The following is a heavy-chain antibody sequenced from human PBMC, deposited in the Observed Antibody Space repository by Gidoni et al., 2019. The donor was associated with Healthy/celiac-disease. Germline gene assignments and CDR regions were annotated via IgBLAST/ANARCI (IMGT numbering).Heavy chain of an antibody. D-gene: IGHD6-19*01. CDR1: GFTFSSYS. CDR2: ISSSSSYI. J-gene: IGHJ4*02. V-gene: IGHV3-21*01. Sequence: EVQLVESGGGLVKPGGSLRLSCAASGFTFSSYSMNWVRQAPGKGLEWVSSISSSSSYIYYADSVKGRFTISRDNAKNSLYLQMNSLRAEDTAVYYCALPLRGVSGWALDYWGQGTLVTVSS. CDR3: ALPLRGVSGWALDY.